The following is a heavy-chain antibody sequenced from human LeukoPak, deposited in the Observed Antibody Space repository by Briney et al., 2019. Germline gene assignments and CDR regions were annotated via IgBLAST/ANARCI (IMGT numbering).Heavy chain of an antibody. CDR1: GGTFSSYA. J-gene: IGHJ4*02. Sequence: SVKASCKASGGTFSSYAISWVRQAPGQGLEWMGGIIPIFGTANYAQKFQGRVTITAVESMSTAYMELSSLRSEDTAVYYCARGWLSETTVVTPYNYWGQGTLVTVSS. CDR2: IIPIFGTA. D-gene: IGHD4-23*01. V-gene: IGHV1-69*01. CDR3: ARGWLSETTVVTPYNY.